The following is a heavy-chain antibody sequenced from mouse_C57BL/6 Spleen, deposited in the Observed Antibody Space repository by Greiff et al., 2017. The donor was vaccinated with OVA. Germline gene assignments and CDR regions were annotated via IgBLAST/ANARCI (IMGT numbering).Heavy chain of an antibody. Sequence: EVKLVESGPELVKPGASVKMSCKASGYTFTDYNMHWVKQSHGKSLEWIGYINPNNGGTSYNQKFKGKATLTVNKSSSTAYMELRSLTSEDSAVYYCARLGWDEGFAYWGQGTLVTVSA. CDR1: GYTFTDYN. CDR2: INPNNGGT. J-gene: IGHJ3*01. D-gene: IGHD4-1*01. V-gene: IGHV1-22*01. CDR3: ARLGWDEGFAY.